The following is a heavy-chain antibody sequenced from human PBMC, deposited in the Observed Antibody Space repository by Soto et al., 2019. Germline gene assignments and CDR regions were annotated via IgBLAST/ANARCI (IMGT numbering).Heavy chain of an antibody. V-gene: IGHV3-30*18. CDR2: ISHSGTSK. CDR3: AKDWGSSGWFNWFKH. J-gene: IGHJ5*02. Sequence: QVQLVESGGGVVQPGESLQVACAASGFTVATTGMHWVRQAPGKGLEWVAMISHSGTSKVYIDSVQGRFTISRDNARNNLYLQMSSLRPEDTAIYYCAKDWGSSGWFNWFKHWGQGVLVTVSS. CDR1: GFTVATTG. D-gene: IGHD6-19*01.